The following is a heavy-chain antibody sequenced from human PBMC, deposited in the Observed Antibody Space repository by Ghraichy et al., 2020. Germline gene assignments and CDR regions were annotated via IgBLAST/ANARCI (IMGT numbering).Heavy chain of an antibody. V-gene: IGHV4-59*01. J-gene: IGHJ2*01. D-gene: IGHD4-17*01. CDR1: GGSISSYY. Sequence: SETLSLTCTVSGGSISSYYWSWIRQPPGKGLEWIGYIYYSGSTNYNPSLKSRVTISVDTSKNQFSLKLSSVTAADTAVYYCARGDYGDYVYLSKANWYFDLWGRGTLVTVSS. CDR3: ARGDYGDYVYLSKANWYFDL. CDR2: IYYSGST.